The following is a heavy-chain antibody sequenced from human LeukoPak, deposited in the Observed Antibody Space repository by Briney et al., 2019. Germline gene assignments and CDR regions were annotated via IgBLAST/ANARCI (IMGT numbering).Heavy chain of an antibody. J-gene: IGHJ4*02. CDR2: INSDGSST. D-gene: IGHD4-23*01. V-gene: IGHV3-74*01. Sequence: GGSLRLSCAASGFTFSSYWMHWVRQAPGKGLVWVSRINSDGSSTSYADSVKGRFTISRYNAKNTLYLQMYSLRAEDTAVYYCARARYGGNYYFDYWGQGTLVTISS. CDR1: GFTFSSYW. CDR3: ARARYGGNYYFDY.